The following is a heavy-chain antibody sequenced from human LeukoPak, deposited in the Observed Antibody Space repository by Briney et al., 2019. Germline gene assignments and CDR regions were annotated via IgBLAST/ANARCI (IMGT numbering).Heavy chain of an antibody. J-gene: IGHJ6*04. CDR1: GFTFSSYG. V-gene: IGHV3-30*18. D-gene: IGHD3-10*01. CDR3: VKVITMVRGVIKNYYGMDV. Sequence: GRSLRLSCAASGFTFSSYGMHWVRQAPGKGLEWVAVISYDGSNKYYADTVKGRFTISRDNSKNTLYLQMNSLRAEDTAVYYCVKVITMVRGVIKNYYGMDVWGKGTTVTVSS. CDR2: ISYDGSNK.